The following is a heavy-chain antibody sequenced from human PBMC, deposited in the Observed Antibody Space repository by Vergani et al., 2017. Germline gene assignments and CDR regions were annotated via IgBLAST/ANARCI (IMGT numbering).Heavy chain of an antibody. CDR2: IIPILGIA. J-gene: IGHJ6*02. CDR1: GGTFSSYT. CDR3: AREGSGSYYNYYYGMDV. D-gene: IGHD3-10*01. Sequence: QVQLVQSGAEVKKPGSSVKVSCKASGGTFSSYTISWVRQAPGQGLEWMGRIIPILGIANYAKKFQGRVTITADKSTSTAYMELSSLGSADTAVYYCAREGSGSYYNYYYGMDVWGQGTTVTVSS. V-gene: IGHV1-69*08.